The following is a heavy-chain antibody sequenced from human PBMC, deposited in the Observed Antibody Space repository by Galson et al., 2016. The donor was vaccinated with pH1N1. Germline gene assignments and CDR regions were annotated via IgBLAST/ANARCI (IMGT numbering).Heavy chain of an antibody. V-gene: IGHV3-73*01. CDR3: TRSRGYGFDY. D-gene: IGHD5-12*01. J-gene: IGHJ4*02. CDR1: GFTFSGSA. Sequence: LRLSCAASGFTFSGSAMHWVRQASGKGLERVGRIRSKADSYATAYAASMKGRFTISSDDSKNTTFLQMNSLNTEDTAVYYCTRSRGYGFDYWGQGTLVTVSS. CDR2: IRSKADSYAT.